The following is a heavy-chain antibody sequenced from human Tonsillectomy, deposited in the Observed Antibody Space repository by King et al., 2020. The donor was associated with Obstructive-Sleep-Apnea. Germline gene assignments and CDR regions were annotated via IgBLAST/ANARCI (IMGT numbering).Heavy chain of an antibody. V-gene: IGHV3-23*04. Sequence: VQLVESGGGLVQPGGSLRLSCAASGFTFSSYAMSWVRQAPGKGLEWVSGISGSGDSTYHADSVKGRFTISRDNSKNTLYLQMNSLRAEDTAVYYCAKDHGMSAAGISASDWFDPWGQGTLVTVSS. CDR2: ISGSGDST. D-gene: IGHD6-13*01. CDR1: GFTFSSYA. CDR3: AKDHGMSAAGISASDWFDP. J-gene: IGHJ5*02.